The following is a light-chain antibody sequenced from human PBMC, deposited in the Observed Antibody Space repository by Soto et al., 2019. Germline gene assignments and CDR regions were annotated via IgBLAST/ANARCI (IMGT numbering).Light chain of an antibody. J-gene: IGKJ4*01. CDR1: QTLYNN. CDR3: QQYSAWPLT. V-gene: IGKV3-15*01. Sequence: EIVMTQSPATLSVSPGERATLSCRASQTLYNNLAWYQQKLVQAPRLLIYGASARATDIPARFSGSGSGTEFTLTISGLQSEDFAIYYCQQYSAWPLTFGGGTKVEIK. CDR2: GAS.